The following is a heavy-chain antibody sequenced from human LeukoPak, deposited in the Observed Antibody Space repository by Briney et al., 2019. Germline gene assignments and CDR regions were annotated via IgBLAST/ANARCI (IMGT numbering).Heavy chain of an antibody. CDR3: ARDFRCSGGSCYSGAFDI. D-gene: IGHD2-15*01. CDR2: IYTSVST. V-gene: IGHV4-4*07. CDR1: GGSISSYY. Sequence: PSETLSLTCTVSGGSISSYYWSWIRQPAGKGLEWIGRIYTSVSTNYNPSLKSRVTMSVDTSKNQFSLKLSSVTAADTAVYYCARDFRCSGGSCYSGAFDIWGQGTMVTVSS. J-gene: IGHJ3*02.